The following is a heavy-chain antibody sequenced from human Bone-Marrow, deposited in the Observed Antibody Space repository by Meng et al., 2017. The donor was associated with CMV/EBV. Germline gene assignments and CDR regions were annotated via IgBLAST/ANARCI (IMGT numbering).Heavy chain of an antibody. J-gene: IGHJ6*02. CDR2: NSAIFGTA. V-gene: IGHV1-69*01. CDR1: GCA. D-gene: IGHD2-2*01. CDR3: ARVIYCSSTSCPYYYYGMDV. Sequence: GCAISWVRQAAGQGLGWMGGNSAIFGTASYAQKFQGRVTIAADESTSTAYMELSSLRSEDTAVYYCARVIYCSSTSCPYYYYGMDVWGQGTTVTVSS.